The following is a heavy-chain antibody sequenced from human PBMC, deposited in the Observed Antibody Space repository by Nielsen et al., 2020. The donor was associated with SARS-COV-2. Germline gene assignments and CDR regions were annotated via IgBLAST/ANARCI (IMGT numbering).Heavy chain of an antibody. CDR2: ISYDGSNK. Sequence: GESLKISCAASGFTFSSYGMHWVRQAPGKGLEWVAVISYDGSNKYYADSVKGRFTISRDNSKNTLYLQMNSLRAEDTAVYYCARARGAYGDYYYYYYTDVWGKGTTVTVSS. CDR3: ARARGAYGDYYYYYYTDV. J-gene: IGHJ6*03. CDR1: GFTFSSYG. V-gene: IGHV3-30*03. D-gene: IGHD4-17*01.